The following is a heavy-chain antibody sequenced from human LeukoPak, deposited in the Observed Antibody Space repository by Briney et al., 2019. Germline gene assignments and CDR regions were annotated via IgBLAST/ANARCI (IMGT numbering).Heavy chain of an antibody. CDR1: GYTFPGYY. CDR3: ARGLQENLAWLQAFRAFDF. J-gene: IGHJ3*01. CDR2: GNPNCCGT. D-gene: IGHD5-24*01. Sequence: SETVSHKASGYTFPGYYLHWVRHAPAQRHEWVGCGNPNCCGTNYAHKPQVRSPMTRGTSISTAYMELSRLRSDDTAVYYCARGLQENLAWLQAFRAFDFWGQGTMVTVSS. V-gene: IGHV1-2*02.